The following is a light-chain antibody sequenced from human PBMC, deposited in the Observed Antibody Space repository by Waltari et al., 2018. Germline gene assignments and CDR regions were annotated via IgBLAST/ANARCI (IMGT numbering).Light chain of an antibody. J-gene: IGKJ2*01. CDR2: GAS. CDR3: QQYNSWPPYT. CDR1: QGVSSN. Sequence: EIVMTQSPATLSVSPGERATLSCRASQGVSSNLAWYQQKPGQAPRLLIYGASSRATGIPGRFSGSGSGTDFTLTISSLQSEDFAVYYCQQYNSWPPYTFGLGTKLQIK. V-gene: IGKV3-15*01.